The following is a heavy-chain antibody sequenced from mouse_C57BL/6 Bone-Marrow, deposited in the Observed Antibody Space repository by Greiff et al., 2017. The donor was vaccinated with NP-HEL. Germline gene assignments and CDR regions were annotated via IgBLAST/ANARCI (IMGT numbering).Heavy chain of an antibody. D-gene: IGHD2-4*01. CDR2: INYDGSST. CDR3: AREGGLRRRTYAMDY. CDR1: GFTFSDYY. J-gene: IGHJ4*01. V-gene: IGHV5-16*01. Sequence: EVKLMESEGGLVQPGSSMKLSCTASGFTFSDYYMAWVRQVPDKGLEWVANINYDGSSTYYLDSLKSRFIISSDNAKNILYLQMSSLKSEDTATYYCAREGGLRRRTYAMDYWGQGTSVTVSS.